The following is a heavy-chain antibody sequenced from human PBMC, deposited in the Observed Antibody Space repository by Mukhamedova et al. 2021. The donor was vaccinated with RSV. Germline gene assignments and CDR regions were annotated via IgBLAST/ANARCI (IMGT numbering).Heavy chain of an antibody. CDR3: AHLDLIDSSDV. D-gene: IGHD1-1*01. J-gene: IGHJ3*01. V-gene: IGHV1-69*01. Sequence: WGGGIVPLFGKIRYSQNFQGRITITADESTSTAYMELSSLRSEDTAVYFCAHLDLIDSSDVWGQGTVVTVSS. CDR2: IVPLFGKI.